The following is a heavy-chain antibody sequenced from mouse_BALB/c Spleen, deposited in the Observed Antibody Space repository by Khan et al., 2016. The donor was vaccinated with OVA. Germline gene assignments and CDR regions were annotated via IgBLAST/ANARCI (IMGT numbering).Heavy chain of an antibody. CDR3: TREGGDGSSFAY. J-gene: IGHJ3*01. CDR1: GYTFTNYW. CDR2: IYPSDSYT. D-gene: IGHD2-3*01. V-gene: IGHV1-69*02. Sequence: QVQLKQSGTELVRPGASVKLSCKASGYTFTNYWIHWVKQRPGQGLEWIGNIYPSDSYTNYHQKFKDKATLTVDKSSSTAYMQLSSPTSEDSAVYYCTREGGDGSSFAYWGQGTLVTVSA.